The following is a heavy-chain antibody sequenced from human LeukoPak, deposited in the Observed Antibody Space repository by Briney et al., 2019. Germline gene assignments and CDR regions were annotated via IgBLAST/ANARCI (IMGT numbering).Heavy chain of an antibody. CDR2: IIPIFGTA. Sequence: SVTVSCKASGGTFSSYAISWVRQAPGQGLEWMGGIIPIFGTANYAQKFQGRVTITTDESTSTAYMELSSLRSEDTAVYYCAKGRHSSSGMFDYWGQGTLVTVSS. CDR3: AKGRHSSSGMFDY. V-gene: IGHV1-69*05. CDR1: GGTFSSYA. J-gene: IGHJ4*02. D-gene: IGHD1-26*01.